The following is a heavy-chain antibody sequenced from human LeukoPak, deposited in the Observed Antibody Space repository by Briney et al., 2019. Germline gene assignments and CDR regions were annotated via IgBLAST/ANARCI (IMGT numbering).Heavy chain of an antibody. CDR3: ANAAAGKPRDYYYGMDV. V-gene: IGHV3-30-3*01. Sequence: GGSLRLSCAASGFTFSSYAMHWVRQAPGKGLEWVAVISYDGSNKYYADSVKGRFTISRDNSKNTLYLQMNSLRAEDTAVYYCANAAAGKPRDYYYGMDVWGQGTTVTVSS. CDR2: ISYDGSNK. J-gene: IGHJ6*02. D-gene: IGHD6-13*01. CDR1: GFTFSSYA.